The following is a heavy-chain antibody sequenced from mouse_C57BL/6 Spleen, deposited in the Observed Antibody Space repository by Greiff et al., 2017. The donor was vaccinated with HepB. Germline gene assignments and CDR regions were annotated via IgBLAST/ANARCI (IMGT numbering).Heavy chain of an antibody. V-gene: IGHV1-52*01. CDR2: IDPSDSET. CDR1: GYTFTSYW. D-gene: IGHD4-1*02. J-gene: IGHJ2*01. Sequence: QVHVKQPGAELVRPGSSVKLSCKASGYTFTSYWMHWVKQRPIQGLEWIGNIDPSDSETHYNQKFKDKATLTVDKSSSTAYMQLSSLTSEDSAVYYCARVSNWEDFDYWGQGTTLTVSS. CDR3: ARVSNWEDFDY.